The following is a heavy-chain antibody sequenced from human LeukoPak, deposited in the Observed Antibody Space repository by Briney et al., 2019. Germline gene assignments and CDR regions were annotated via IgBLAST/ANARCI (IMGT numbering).Heavy chain of an antibody. D-gene: IGHD2-15*01. CDR2: INHSGST. CDR1: GGSFSGYY. V-gene: IGHV4-34*01. Sequence: KPSETLSLTCAVYGGSFSGYYWSWIRQPPGKGLEWIGEINHSGSTNYNPSLKSRVTISVDTSKNQFSLKLSSVTAADTAVYYCARGLIALLKWFGGNWFDPWGQGTLVTVSS. J-gene: IGHJ5*02. CDR3: ARGLIALLKWFGGNWFDP.